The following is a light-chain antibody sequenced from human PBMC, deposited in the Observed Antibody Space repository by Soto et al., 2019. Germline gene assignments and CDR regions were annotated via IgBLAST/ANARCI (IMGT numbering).Light chain of an antibody. V-gene: IGKV1-5*01. CDR2: RAS. Sequence: DIQMTQSPSTLSASVGDRVTLTWRASQSISNWLAWYQQKPGKAPNLLIHRASTLESGVPSRFSGSGAGTEFTLTISSLQPEDFGTYYCQQYNSYPWTFGQGTNVEIK. J-gene: IGKJ1*01. CDR1: QSISNW. CDR3: QQYNSYPWT.